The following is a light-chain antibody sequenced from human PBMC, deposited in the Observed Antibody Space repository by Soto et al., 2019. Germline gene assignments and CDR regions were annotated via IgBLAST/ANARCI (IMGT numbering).Light chain of an antibody. J-gene: IGKJ1*01. V-gene: IGKV3-11*01. CDR1: QSFATY. CDR3: QQRSKWRT. CDR2: DAS. Sequence: DIVITQIPATLSVSEGERVTFSCRASQSFATYLAWYQQKPGQAPRLLIYDASKRATGIPARFSGSGFGTDYALTSSSLEPEDLAVYYWQQRSKWRTFGQGTMVDIK.